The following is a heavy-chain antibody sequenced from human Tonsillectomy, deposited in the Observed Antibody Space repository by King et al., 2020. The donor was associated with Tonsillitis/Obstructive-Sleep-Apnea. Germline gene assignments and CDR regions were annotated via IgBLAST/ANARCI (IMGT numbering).Heavy chain of an antibody. CDR2: ISTYNGNR. CDR3: ARGGVGYSYGGRPGWFGP. CDR1: GYTFINYG. J-gene: IGHJ5*01. Sequence: VQLVQSGAEVKKPGASVKVSCKASGYTFINYGISWVRQAPGQGLEWMGWISTYNGNRNYAQKIQDRVIMTKDTSTSTAYMELRSLRSDDTAVYYCARGGVGYSYGGRPGWFGPRGQGTLGPGSS. V-gene: IGHV1-18*01. D-gene: IGHD6-13*01.